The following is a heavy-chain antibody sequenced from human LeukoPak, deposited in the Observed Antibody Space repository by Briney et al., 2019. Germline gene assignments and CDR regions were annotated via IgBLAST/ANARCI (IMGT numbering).Heavy chain of an antibody. CDR1: GGSFSGYY. Sequence: SETLSLTCAVYGGSFSGYYWSWIRQPPGKGLEWIGEINHSGSTNYNPSLKSRVTISVDTSKNQFSLKLGSVTAADTAVYYYARLSSGYSWFDPWGQGTLVTVSS. CDR3: ARLSSGYSWFDP. D-gene: IGHD3-22*01. J-gene: IGHJ5*02. CDR2: INHSGST. V-gene: IGHV4-34*01.